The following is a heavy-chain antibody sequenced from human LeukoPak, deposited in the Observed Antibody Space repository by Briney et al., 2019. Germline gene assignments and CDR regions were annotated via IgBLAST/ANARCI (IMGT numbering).Heavy chain of an antibody. V-gene: IGHV3-7*01. D-gene: IGHD6-19*01. CDR1: EFTFSSYW. CDR3: ARDGGWYRDY. CDR2: IKQDGSER. J-gene: IGHJ4*02. Sequence: GGSLRLSCVASEFTFSSYWMSWVRQAPGKGLEWVANIKQDGSERNYVDSVKGRFTISRDNAKNSLYLQMNSLRAEDTAVYYCARDGGWYRDYWGQGTLVTVSS.